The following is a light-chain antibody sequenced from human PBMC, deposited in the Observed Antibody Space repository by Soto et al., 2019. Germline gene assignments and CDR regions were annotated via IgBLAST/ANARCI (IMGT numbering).Light chain of an antibody. J-gene: IGKJ2*01. CDR2: WAS. CDR1: QRVLYSSNNENY. V-gene: IGKV4-1*01. Sequence: DIVMTQSPESLAVSLGERATITCKSSQRVLYSSNNENYVSWYQQKSGQPPKLLIYWASIRESGVPDRFSGSGSGTDFTLTISGLQAEDVAVYYCQQYSSTPLYTLGQGTKLEIK. CDR3: QQYSSTPLYT.